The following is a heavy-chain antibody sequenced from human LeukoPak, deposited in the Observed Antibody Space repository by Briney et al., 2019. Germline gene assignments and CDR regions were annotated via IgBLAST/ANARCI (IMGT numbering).Heavy chain of an antibody. J-gene: IGHJ4*02. CDR3: ARVGGYDPDY. CDR2: IYYSGST. V-gene: IGHV4-39*07. CDR1: GGSISSSSYY. Sequence: PSETLSLTCTVSGGSISSSSYYWGWLRQPPGEGLEWIGSIYYSGSTYYNPSLKSRITILVDTSKNQFSLKLSSVTAADTAVYYCARVGGYDPDYWGQGTLVTVSS. D-gene: IGHD5-12*01.